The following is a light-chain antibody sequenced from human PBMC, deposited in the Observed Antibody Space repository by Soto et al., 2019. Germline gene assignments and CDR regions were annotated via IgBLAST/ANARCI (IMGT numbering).Light chain of an antibody. CDR3: QQYNNWPRAT. V-gene: IGKV3-15*01. Sequence: EIGMTQSPATLSVSPGERATLSCRASQSVNSNLAWYQQKPGQAPRLLIYGASSRATGIPARFSGSGSGTEFTLTISSLQSEDFGVYYCQQYNNWPRATFGGGTKVDNK. J-gene: IGKJ4*01. CDR1: QSVNSN. CDR2: GAS.